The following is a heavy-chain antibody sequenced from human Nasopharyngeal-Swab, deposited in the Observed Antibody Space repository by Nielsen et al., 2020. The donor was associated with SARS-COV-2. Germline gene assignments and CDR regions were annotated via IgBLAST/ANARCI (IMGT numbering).Heavy chain of an antibody. CDR2: IFYSGST. V-gene: IGHV4-59*01. CDR1: GGSISNYY. CDR3: ARFSGSYSLNWFDP. D-gene: IGHD3-10*01. Sequence: SETLSLTCTVSGGSISNYYWSWIRQPPGKGLERIGQIFYSGSTNYNPSIKTRVTISVDTSKNEFSLKLNSVTAADTAVYYCARFSGSYSLNWFDPWGQGILVIVSS. J-gene: IGHJ5*02.